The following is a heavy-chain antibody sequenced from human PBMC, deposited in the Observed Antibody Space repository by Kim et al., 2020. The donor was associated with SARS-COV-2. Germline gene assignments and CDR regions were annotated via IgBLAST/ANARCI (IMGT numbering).Heavy chain of an antibody. D-gene: IGHD2-2*01. J-gene: IGHJ6*03. CDR1: GFTVSSNY. Sequence: GGSLRLSCAASGFTVSSNYMSWVRQAPGKGLEWVSVIYSCGSTYDADSVKGRFTISRDNSKNTLYLQMNSLRAEDTAVYYCARDSEPYCSSTSCYYDYYMDVWGKGTTVTVSS. CDR2: IYSCGST. V-gene: IGHV3-66*01. CDR3: ARDSEPYCSSTSCYYDYYMDV.